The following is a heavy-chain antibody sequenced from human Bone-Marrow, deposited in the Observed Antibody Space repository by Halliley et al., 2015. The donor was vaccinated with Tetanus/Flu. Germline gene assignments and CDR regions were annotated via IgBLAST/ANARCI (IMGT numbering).Heavy chain of an antibody. Sequence: MQLVQSGAEVKKSGESLKISREASGYSFTNYWIGWVRQMPGKGLEWMGFIYPGDSDTRYSPSFQGHVTISADKSITTAYLQWRSLKASGPSMYFCANSNGRGCHSPLSLDFWGQGTLVTVSS. J-gene: IGHJ4*02. CDR2: IYPGDSDT. V-gene: IGHV5-51*03. CDR1: GYSFTNYW. CDR3: ANSNGRGCHSPLSLDF. D-gene: IGHD1-26*01.